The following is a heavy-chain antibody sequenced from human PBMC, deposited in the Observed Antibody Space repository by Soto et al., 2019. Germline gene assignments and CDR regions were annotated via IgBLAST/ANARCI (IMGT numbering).Heavy chain of an antibody. Sequence: GFLGVSYTAAGFTLMAFTRHCLRHAPGKRVEWVEVISYDGSNVYYADSVKGRFTISRDNSRNTLYLQMNRLRVDDTAVYYCARAPVEDIVVLPAACAWFAPWGKGSLVTVFS. J-gene: IGHJ5*02. CDR3: ARAPVEDIVVLPAACAWFAP. CDR1: GFTLMAFT. CDR2: ISYDGSNV. D-gene: IGHD2-2*01. V-gene: IGHV3-30-3*01.